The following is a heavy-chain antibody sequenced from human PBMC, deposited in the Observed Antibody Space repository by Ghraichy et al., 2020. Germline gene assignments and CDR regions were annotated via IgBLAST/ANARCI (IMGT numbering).Heavy chain of an antibody. V-gene: IGHV3-15*01. CDR1: GFTFSNAW. CDR2: IKSKTDGGTT. Sequence: LSLTCAASGFTFSNAWMSWVRQAPGKGLEWVGRIKSKTDGGTTDYAAPVKGRFTISRDDSKNTLYLQMNSLKTEDTAVYYCTTAYGDYLSGTFSDYWGQGTLVTVSS. D-gene: IGHD4-17*01. CDR3: TTAYGDYLSGTFSDY. J-gene: IGHJ4*02.